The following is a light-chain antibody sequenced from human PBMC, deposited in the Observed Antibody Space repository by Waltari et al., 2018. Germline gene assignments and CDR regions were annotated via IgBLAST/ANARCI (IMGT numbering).Light chain of an antibody. J-gene: IGKJ1*01. CDR3: QQYFTPPPT. V-gene: IGKV4-1*01. CDR2: WAS. Sequence: EIVMTQSPASLAVSLGERATLHCKSSQSGLLNSNNKNYLAWYQQRPGQPPNLLIYWASTRESGVPDRFSGSGSGTDFTLTINSLQAEDVAVYYCQQYFTPPPTFGHGTKVEIK. CDR1: QSGLLNSNNKNY.